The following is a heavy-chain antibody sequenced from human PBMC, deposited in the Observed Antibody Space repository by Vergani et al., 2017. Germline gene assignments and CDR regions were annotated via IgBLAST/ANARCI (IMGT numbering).Heavy chain of an antibody. CDR3: AASTGSYYYFDY. Sequence: VQLEESGGGVVQPGRSLRLSCAASGFTFDDYAMHWVRQAPGKGLEWVSGISWNSGSIGYADSVKGRFTISRDNAKNSLYLQMNSLRAEDMALYYCAASTGSYYYFDYWGQGTLVTVSS. CDR1: GFTFDDYA. V-gene: IGHV3-9*03. CDR2: ISWNSGSI. J-gene: IGHJ4*02. D-gene: IGHD1-26*01.